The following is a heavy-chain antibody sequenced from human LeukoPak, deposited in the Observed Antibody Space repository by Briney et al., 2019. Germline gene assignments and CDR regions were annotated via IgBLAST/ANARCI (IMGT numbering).Heavy chain of an antibody. CDR1: GGSFSGYY. Sequence: SETLSLTCAVYGGSFSGYYWIWLRQPPGKGLEWIGEINRGGITNYNPSLKSRVTISVDTSKNQFSLKLSSVTAADTAVYYCARGLSAIVHWGQGTLVTVSS. CDR3: ARGLSAIVH. J-gene: IGHJ4*02. CDR2: INRGGIT. D-gene: IGHD2-21*02. V-gene: IGHV4-34*01.